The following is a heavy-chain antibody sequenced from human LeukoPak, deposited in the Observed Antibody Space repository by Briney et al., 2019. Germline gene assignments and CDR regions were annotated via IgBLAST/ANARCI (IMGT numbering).Heavy chain of an antibody. CDR1: GGSFSGYY. V-gene: IGHV4-34*01. CDR3: ASYYYDSSGLDY. CDR2: INHSGST. J-gene: IGHJ4*02. Sequence: SETLSLTCAVYGGSFSGYYWSWIRQPPGKGLDWIGEINHSGSTNYNPSLKSRVTISVDTSKNQFSLKLSSVTAADTAVYYCASYYYDSSGLDYWGQGTLVTVSS. D-gene: IGHD3-22*01.